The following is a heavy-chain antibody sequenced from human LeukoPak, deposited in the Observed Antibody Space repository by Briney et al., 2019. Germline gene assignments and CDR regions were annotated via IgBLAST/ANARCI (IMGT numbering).Heavy chain of an antibody. J-gene: IGHJ6*03. CDR2: ISTVGTYT. Sequence: GGSLRLSCAASGFTFTDYSMTWVRQAPGKGLEWVSSISTVGTYTFYSDSVKGRFTISRDNRKNTLYLQMSSLSAEDTAVYYCARDGSGFYYYYYMDVWGRGTAVTVSS. CDR3: ARDGSGFYYYYYMDV. CDR1: GFTFTDYS. V-gene: IGHV3-21*01. D-gene: IGHD6-25*01.